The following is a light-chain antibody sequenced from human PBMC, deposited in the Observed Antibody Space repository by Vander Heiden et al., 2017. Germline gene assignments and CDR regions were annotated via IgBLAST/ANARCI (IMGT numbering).Light chain of an antibody. CDR3: QQYYSTPRT. J-gene: IGKJ2*01. V-gene: IGKV4-1*01. CDR1: QSVLYSSNNKNY. CDR2: WAS. Sequence: IVMTQSPDSLAVSLGERATINCKSSQSVLYSSNNKNYLAWYQQKPGQPPKLLIYWASTRESVVPDRFSGSGSGTDFTLTISSLQAEDVAVYYCQQYYSTPRTFGQGTKLEIK.